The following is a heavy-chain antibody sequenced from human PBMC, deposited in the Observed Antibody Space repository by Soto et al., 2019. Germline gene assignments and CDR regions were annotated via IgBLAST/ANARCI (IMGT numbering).Heavy chain of an antibody. V-gene: IGHV3-23*01. Sequence: GGSLRLSCAASGFTLRSYGMSWVRQAPGEGLEWVSSISGSGRSTYYAESVKGRFTISRDNSQNTLYLQMNSLRGEDTAVDYCAKGGGDKGIFEVVIRNFDYWGRGTLVT. J-gene: IGHJ4*02. CDR3: AKGGGDKGIFEVVIRNFDY. CDR2: ISGSGRST. CDR1: GFTLRSYG. D-gene: IGHD3-3*01.